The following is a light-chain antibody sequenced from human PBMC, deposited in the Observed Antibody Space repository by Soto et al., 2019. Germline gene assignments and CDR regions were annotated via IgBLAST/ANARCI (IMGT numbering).Light chain of an antibody. CDR3: PQTYSAPRT. V-gene: IGKV1-39*01. CDR2: AAS. J-gene: IGKJ3*01. Sequence: DIQMTQSPSSLSASVGDRVTITCRASQGISSYLNWYQQRPGKPPNLLIYAASSLPSGVPSRFSGSGVGTYFTLTISSLQPEDFATYYCPQTYSAPRTFGPGTRVDIK. CDR1: QGISSY.